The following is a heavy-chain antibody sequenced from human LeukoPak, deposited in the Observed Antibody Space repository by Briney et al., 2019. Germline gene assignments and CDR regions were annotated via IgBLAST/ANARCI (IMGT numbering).Heavy chain of an antibody. Sequence: GASVKVSCKASGYTFTGYYMHWVQQAPGQGLEWMGRINPNSGGTNYAQKFQGRVTMTRDTSISTAYMELSRLRSDDTAVYYCARDSAAGLDYDFWSGYSTNWFDPWGQGTLVTVSS. D-gene: IGHD3-3*01. CDR3: ARDSAAGLDYDFWSGYSTNWFDP. CDR2: INPNSGGT. J-gene: IGHJ5*02. CDR1: GYTFTGYY. V-gene: IGHV1-2*06.